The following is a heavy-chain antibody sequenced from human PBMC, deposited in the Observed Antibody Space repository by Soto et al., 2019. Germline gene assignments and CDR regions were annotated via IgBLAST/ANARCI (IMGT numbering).Heavy chain of an antibody. J-gene: IGHJ4*02. CDR3: AKDPAERSLIAARPLDY. D-gene: IGHD6-6*01. CDR1: GFTFSSYG. Sequence: GGSLRLSCAASGFTFSSYGMHWVRQAPGKGLEWVAVISYDGSNKYYADSVKGRFTISRDNSKNTLYLQMNSLRAEDTAVYYCAKDPAERSLIAARPLDYWGQGTLVTVSS. V-gene: IGHV3-30*18. CDR2: ISYDGSNK.